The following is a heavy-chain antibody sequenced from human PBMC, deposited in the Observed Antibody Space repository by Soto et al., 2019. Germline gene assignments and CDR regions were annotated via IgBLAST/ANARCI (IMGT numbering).Heavy chain of an antibody. Sequence: ASVKVSCKASGYTFTSYGISWVRQAPGQGLEWMGWISAYNGNTNYAQKLQGRVTMTTDTSTSTAYMELRSLRSDDTAVYSCARDPRMGSGWYDDYYHGMDNFDQGTSVTVPS. J-gene: IGHJ6*01. V-gene: IGHV1-18*01. CDR2: ISAYNGNT. CDR3: ARDPRMGSGWYDDYYHGMDN. D-gene: IGHD6-19*01. CDR1: GYTFTSYG.